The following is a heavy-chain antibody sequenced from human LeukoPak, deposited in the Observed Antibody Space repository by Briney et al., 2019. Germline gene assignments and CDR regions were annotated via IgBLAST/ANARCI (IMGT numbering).Heavy chain of an antibody. CDR1: GGSISSSSYY. D-gene: IGHD3-10*01. CDR2: IYYSGSP. J-gene: IGHJ4*02. V-gene: IGHV4-39*07. Sequence: SSETLSLTCTVSGGSISSSSYYWGWIRQPPGKGLEWIGSIYYSGSPYYNPSLKSRVTISVDTSKNQFSLKLSSVTAADTAVYYCARAITIRGLIFDYWGQGTLVTVSS. CDR3: ARAITIRGLIFDY.